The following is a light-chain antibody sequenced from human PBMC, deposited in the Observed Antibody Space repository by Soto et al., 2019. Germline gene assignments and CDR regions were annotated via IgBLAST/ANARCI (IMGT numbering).Light chain of an antibody. V-gene: IGKV2-30*01. CDR2: KVS. CDR1: QSLVSSDGIAY. CDR3: MKATHWPIP. J-gene: IGKJ5*01. Sequence: DVVMTQSPLSLPLTLGQPASSSCRSNQSLVSSDGIAYFSWFQQRTGRSPRRLIYKVSNRDSGVTARFSGSGSGTDFALKISRVEADDVGVYDCMKATHWPIPVGQRTRLEIK.